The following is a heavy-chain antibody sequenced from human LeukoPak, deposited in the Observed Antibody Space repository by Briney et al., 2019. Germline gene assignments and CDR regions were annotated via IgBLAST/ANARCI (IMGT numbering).Heavy chain of an antibody. V-gene: IGHV3-7*01. Sequence: PGGSLRLSCAASGFTFSSYWMSWVRQAPGKGLEWVANIKQDGSEKYYVDSVKGRFTISRDNAKNSLYLQMNSLRAEDTAVYYCAKEDSSGWYYFDYWGQGTLVTVSS. CDR2: IKQDGSEK. CDR1: GFTFSSYW. D-gene: IGHD6-19*01. CDR3: AKEDSSGWYYFDY. J-gene: IGHJ4*02.